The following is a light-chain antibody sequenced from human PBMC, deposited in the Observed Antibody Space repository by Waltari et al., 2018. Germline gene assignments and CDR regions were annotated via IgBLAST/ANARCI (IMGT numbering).Light chain of an antibody. CDR1: SSDVGSYNL. Sequence: QSALTQPASVSGSPGQSITISCTGTSSDVGSYNLVSWYQQHPGKAPKLMGYEGSKRPSGVSNRFAGSKAGNTASLTISGLQAEDEADYYCCSYAGSSTFRVFGGGTKLTVL. J-gene: IGLJ2*01. V-gene: IGLV2-23*03. CDR3: CSYAGSSTFRV. CDR2: EGS.